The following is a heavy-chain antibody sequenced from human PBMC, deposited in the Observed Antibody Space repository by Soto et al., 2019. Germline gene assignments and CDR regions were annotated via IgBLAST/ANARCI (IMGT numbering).Heavy chain of an antibody. CDR1: GYTFSSYT. J-gene: IGHJ6*02. D-gene: IGHD5-12*01. CDR2: IIPILGIA. V-gene: IGHV1-69*02. Sequence: SVKVSCKASGYTFSSYTISWVRQAPGQGLEWMGRIIPILGIANYAQKFQGRDTITEDKSKSTAYMKLSSLRSEDKAVYYFARFLSLLLPIGGYDSYYYYYGMDVWGQGTTVTVSS. CDR3: ARFLSLLLPIGGYDSYYYYYGMDV.